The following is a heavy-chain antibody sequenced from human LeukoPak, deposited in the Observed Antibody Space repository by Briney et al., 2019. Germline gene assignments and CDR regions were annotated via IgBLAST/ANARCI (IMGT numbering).Heavy chain of an antibody. CDR3: ATIQQLVHLFDI. CDR1: GFTFSSYG. Sequence: PGGSLRLSCAASGFTFSSYGMHWVRQAPGKGLEWVAFIRYDGSNKYYADSVKGRFTISRDNSKNTLYLQMNSLRAEDTAVYYCATIQQLVHLFDIWGQGTMATVSS. CDR2: IRYDGSNK. D-gene: IGHD6-13*01. V-gene: IGHV3-30*02. J-gene: IGHJ3*02.